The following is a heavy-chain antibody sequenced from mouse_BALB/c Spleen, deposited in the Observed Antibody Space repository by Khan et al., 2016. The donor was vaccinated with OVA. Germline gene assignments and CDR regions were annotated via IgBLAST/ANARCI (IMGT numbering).Heavy chain of an antibody. D-gene: IGHD1-1*01. CDR1: GFTFSSYA. CDR2: ISSGGDYI. V-gene: IGHV5-6*01. Sequence: EVELVESGGDLVKPGGSLKLSCSASGFTFSSYAMSWVRQTPEKRLEWVATISSGGDYIYYPDTVKGRFTISRDNTKSTLYLQMSSLNSEDTDMYYRIKHYYGTFDYWGQGTLVTVSA. J-gene: IGHJ3*01. CDR3: IKHYYGTFDY.